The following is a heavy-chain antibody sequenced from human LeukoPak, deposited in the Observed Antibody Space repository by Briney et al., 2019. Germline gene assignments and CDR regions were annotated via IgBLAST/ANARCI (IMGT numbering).Heavy chain of an antibody. J-gene: IGHJ5*02. V-gene: IGHV1-69*05. CDR3: ARVTTVAAFDP. CDR2: IIPIFGTA. Sequence: ASVKVSCKASGGTFSSYAISWVRQAPGQGLEWMGGIIPIFGTANYAQKLQGRVTMTTDTSTSTAHMELRSLRSDDTAVYYCARVTTVAAFDPWGQGTLVTVSS. D-gene: IGHD4-23*01. CDR1: GGTFSSYA.